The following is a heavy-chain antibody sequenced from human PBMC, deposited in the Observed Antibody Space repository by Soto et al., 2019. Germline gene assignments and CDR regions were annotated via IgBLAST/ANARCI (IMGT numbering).Heavy chain of an antibody. CDR3: AKVLSVIVADSFDI. V-gene: IGHV3-30*18. CDR1: GFPFNNYD. J-gene: IGHJ3*02. CDR2: TSYDGNNK. D-gene: IGHD3-22*01. Sequence: PGGSLRLSCASSGFPFNNYDMHWVRQSPGKGLEWVAVTSYDGNNKYYADSVKGRFTISRDNSKNTLSLQMNSLRAEDTAVYYCAKVLSVIVADSFDIWGQGTMVTVSS.